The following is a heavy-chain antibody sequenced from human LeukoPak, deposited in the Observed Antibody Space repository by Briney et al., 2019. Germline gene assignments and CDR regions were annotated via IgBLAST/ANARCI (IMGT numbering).Heavy chain of an antibody. D-gene: IGHD3-16*01. Sequence: SETLSLTCTVSGASISSYYWSWIRQPPGTGLEWIGYVYNSGNTNYNPSLRSRVTISVDASKNQFSLKLNSVTATDTAVYYCARRNVLTEGEAFDIWGQGTLVTVSS. CDR2: VYNSGNT. CDR3: ARRNVLTEGEAFDI. V-gene: IGHV4-59*08. CDR1: GASISSYY. J-gene: IGHJ3*02.